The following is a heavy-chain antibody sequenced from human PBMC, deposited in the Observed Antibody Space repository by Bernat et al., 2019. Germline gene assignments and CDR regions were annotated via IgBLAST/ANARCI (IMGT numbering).Heavy chain of an antibody. Sequence: EVQLLESGGGLVQPGGSLRLSCAASGFTFSTYALSWVRQAPGKGLEWVSTISGSGVSTYYAGSVKGRFTISRDNSKNTLYLQMNSLRAEDTALYYCAKGSTAAVGLFDYWGQGTLVTVSS. J-gene: IGHJ4*02. CDR2: ISGSGVST. CDR1: GFTFSTYA. V-gene: IGHV3-23*01. D-gene: IGHD6-13*01. CDR3: AKGSTAAVGLFDY.